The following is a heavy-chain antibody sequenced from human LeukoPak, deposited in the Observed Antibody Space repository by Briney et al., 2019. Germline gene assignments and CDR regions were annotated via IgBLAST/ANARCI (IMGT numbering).Heavy chain of an antibody. V-gene: IGHV3-23*01. CDR2: ISGNGGRT. Sequence: GGSLRLSCAASGFTFSTYAMSWVRQAPGKGLEWVSAISGNGGRTYYADSAKGRFTISRDNSKSTLYLQMNRLRAADTAVYYCAKEAEYSTSGYFEYWGQGSLVTVSS. J-gene: IGHJ4*02. D-gene: IGHD6-6*01. CDR3: AKEAEYSTSGYFEY. CDR1: GFTFSTYA.